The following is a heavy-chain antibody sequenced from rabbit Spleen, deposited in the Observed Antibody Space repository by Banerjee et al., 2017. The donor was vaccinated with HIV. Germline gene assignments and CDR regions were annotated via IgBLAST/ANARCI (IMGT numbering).Heavy chain of an antibody. J-gene: IGHJ6*01. V-gene: IGHV1S40*01. CDR1: GFSFSSSDY. CDR2: IASSASGFT. D-gene: IGHD1-1*01. Sequence: QSLEESGGDLVKPGASLTLTCTASGFSFSSSDYMCWGRQAPGKGLEWISCIASSASGFTYSATWAKGRFTISKTSSTTVTLQMTSLTVADTATYFCARDTSTSFSSYGMDRWGPGTLVTVS. CDR3: ARDTSTSFSSYGMDR.